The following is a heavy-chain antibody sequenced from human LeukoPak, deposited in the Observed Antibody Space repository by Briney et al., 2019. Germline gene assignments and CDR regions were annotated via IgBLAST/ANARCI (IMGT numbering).Heavy chain of an antibody. CDR1: GFTFTTYT. J-gene: IGHJ3*02. CDR2: ISSSSRAI. Sequence: GGSLRLSCAASGFTFTTYTMNWVRQTPGKGLEWVSFISSSSRAIYYADSVKGRFTISRDNAKNSLFLQMNSLRAEDTAVYYCAREYSSSSGRAFDIWGQGTMVTVSS. CDR3: AREYSSSSGRAFDI. D-gene: IGHD6-6*01. V-gene: IGHV3-48*01.